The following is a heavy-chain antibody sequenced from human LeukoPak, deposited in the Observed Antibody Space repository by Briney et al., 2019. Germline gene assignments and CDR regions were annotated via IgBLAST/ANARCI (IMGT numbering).Heavy chain of an antibody. CDR3: ARDQGIAAAGPHYYYGMDV. D-gene: IGHD6-13*01. CDR2: ISAYNGNT. Sequence: GASVTVSCTASGYTFTSYGISWVRQAPGQGLEWMGWISAYNGNTNYAQKLQGRVTMTTDTSTSTAYMELRSLRSDDTAVYYCARDQGIAAAGPHYYYGMDVWGQGTTVTVSS. CDR1: GYTFTSYG. J-gene: IGHJ6*02. V-gene: IGHV1-18*01.